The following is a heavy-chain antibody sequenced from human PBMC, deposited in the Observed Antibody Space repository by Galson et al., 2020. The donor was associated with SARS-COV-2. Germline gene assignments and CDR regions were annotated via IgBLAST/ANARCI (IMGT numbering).Heavy chain of an antibody. CDR1: GGSISSYY. V-gene: IGHV4-59*08. CDR2: IYYSGST. J-gene: IGHJ6*03. CDR3: ARRGRYCTHGVCDTEVDYYYYMYV. D-gene: IGHD2-8*01. Sequence: SETLSLTCTVSGGSISSYYWSWIRQPPGKGLEWIGYIYYSGSTNYNPSLKSRVTISVGTSKNQFSLKLSSVTAADTAVYYCARRGRYCTHGVCDTEVDYYYYMYVWGKGTTVTVSS.